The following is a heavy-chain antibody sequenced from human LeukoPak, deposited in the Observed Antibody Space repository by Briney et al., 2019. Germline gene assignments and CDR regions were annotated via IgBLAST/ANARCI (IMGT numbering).Heavy chain of an antibody. CDR1: GGTFSSYT. CDR3: ARVRFATPYYYMDV. J-gene: IGHJ6*03. CDR2: IIPILGIA. Sequence: SVKVSCKASGGTFSSYTISWARQAPGQGLEWMGRIIPILGIASYAQKFQGRVTITADKSTSTAYMELSSLRSEDTAVYYCARVRFATPYYYMDVWGKGTTVTVSS. V-gene: IGHV1-69*02. D-gene: IGHD3-3*01.